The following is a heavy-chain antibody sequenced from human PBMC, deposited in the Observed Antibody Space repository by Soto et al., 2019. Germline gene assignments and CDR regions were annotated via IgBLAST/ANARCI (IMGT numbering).Heavy chain of an antibody. CDR1: GYTFTSYG. J-gene: IGHJ4*02. CDR2: ISAYNGNT. Sequence: QVQLVQSGAEVKKPGASVKVSCKASGYTFTSYGISWVRQAPGEGLGWMGWISAYNGNTNYAQKLEGRVTMTTYTSTSTAYMEMGRLRSDDTAVYYCARDRRGSYRGIYFDYWGQGTLVTVSS. V-gene: IGHV1-18*04. CDR3: ARDRRGSYRGIYFDY. D-gene: IGHD1-26*01.